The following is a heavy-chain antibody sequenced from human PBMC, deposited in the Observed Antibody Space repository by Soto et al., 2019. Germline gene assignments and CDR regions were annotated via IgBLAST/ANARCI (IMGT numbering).Heavy chain of an antibody. J-gene: IGHJ5*02. CDR2: IYYSGST. Sequence: QVQLQESGPGLVKPSQTLSLTCTVSGGSISSGDYYWSWIRQHPGQGLEWIGYIYYSGSTSYNPSFKSRVTISVDTSKNQFSLKLSSVTAADTAVYYCARWWSGSRQGFDPWGQGTLVTVSS. CDR3: ARWWSGSRQGFDP. CDR1: GGSISSGDYY. V-gene: IGHV4-31*03. D-gene: IGHD3-3*01.